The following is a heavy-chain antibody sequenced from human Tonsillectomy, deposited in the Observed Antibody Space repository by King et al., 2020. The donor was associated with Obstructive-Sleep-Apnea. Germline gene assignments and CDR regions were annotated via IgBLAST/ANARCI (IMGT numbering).Heavy chain of an antibody. CDR2: ISSSSSTT. Sequence: DVQLVESGGGLVQPGGSLRLSGAASGVTFSSYSMNWVRQAPGKGLEWVSYISSSSSTTYYADFVKGRFTISRDNAKNSLYLQMNSLRAEDTAVYYCATGWEIGSITDYWGQGTLVTVSS. J-gene: IGHJ4*02. CDR1: GVTFSSYS. D-gene: IGHD1-26*01. V-gene: IGHV3-48*04. CDR3: ATGWEIGSITDY.